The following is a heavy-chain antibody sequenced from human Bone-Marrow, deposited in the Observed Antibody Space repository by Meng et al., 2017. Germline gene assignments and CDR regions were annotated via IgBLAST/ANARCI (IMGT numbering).Heavy chain of an antibody. CDR3: ARGGRYSSGWSDY. CDR1: GYTFTSYA. D-gene: IGHD6-19*01. V-gene: IGHV1-3*01. J-gene: IGHJ4*02. Sequence: VQLWQSGAEGKKPGASVKVSCKASGYTFTSYAMHWVRQAPGQRLEWMGWINAGNGNTKYSQKFQGRVTITRDTSASTAYMELSSLRSEDTAVYYCARGGRYSSGWSDYWGQGTLVTVSS. CDR2: INAGNGNT.